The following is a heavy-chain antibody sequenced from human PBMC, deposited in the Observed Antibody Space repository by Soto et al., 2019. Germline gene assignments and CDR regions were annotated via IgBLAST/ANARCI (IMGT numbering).Heavy chain of an antibody. Sequence: GASVKVSCKASGYTFTSYDINWVRQATGQGLEWMGWMNPNSGITDFAQKFQGRITMTGNTSISTAYMELSSLRSEDTAVYYCARTPTNKYYYDSSGYYEDYWGQGTLVTVSS. CDR1: GYTFTSYD. CDR2: MNPNSGIT. D-gene: IGHD3-22*01. J-gene: IGHJ4*02. V-gene: IGHV1-8*01. CDR3: ARTPTNKYYYDSSGYYEDY.